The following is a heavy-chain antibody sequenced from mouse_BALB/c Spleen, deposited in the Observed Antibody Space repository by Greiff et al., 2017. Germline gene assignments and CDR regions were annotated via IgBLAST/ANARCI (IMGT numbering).Heavy chain of an antibody. CDR3: TRAYYGSAMDY. Sequence: VQLQQPGAELVRPGASVKLSCKASGYTFTSYWINWVKQRPGQGLEWIGNIYPSDSYTNYNQKFKDKATLTVDKSSSTAYMQLSSPTSEDSAVYYCTRAYYGSAMDYWGQGTSVTVSS. CDR1: GYTFTSYW. CDR2: IYPSDSYT. V-gene: IGHV1-69*02. D-gene: IGHD1-1*01. J-gene: IGHJ4*01.